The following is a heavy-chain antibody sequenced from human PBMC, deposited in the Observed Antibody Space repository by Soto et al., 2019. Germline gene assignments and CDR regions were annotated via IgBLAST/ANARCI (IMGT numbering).Heavy chain of an antibody. CDR3: ARGRHILTGYYRDLNYGMDV. CDR2: INHSGST. V-gene: IGHV4-34*01. J-gene: IGHJ6*02. Sequence: SETLSLTCAVYGGSFSGYYWRWIRKTPGKGLEWIGEINHSGSTNYNPSLKSRVTISVDTSKNQFSLKLSSVTAADTAVYYCARGRHILTGYYRDLNYGMDVWGQGTTVT. D-gene: IGHD3-9*01. CDR1: GGSFSGYY.